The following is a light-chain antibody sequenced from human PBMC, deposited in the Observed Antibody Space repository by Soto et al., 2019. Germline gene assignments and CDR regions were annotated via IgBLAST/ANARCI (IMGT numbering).Light chain of an antibody. Sequence: DIQMTQSPSTLSESVGDRVAITCRASQSIDDWLAWHQQKPGTAPKLLIYKASTLESGVPPRFSGSGSATEFTLTINSLQPDDFATYYCLQYHSFALTFGGGTTVEI. CDR2: KAS. CDR1: QSIDDW. CDR3: LQYHSFALT. J-gene: IGKJ4*01. V-gene: IGKV1-5*03.